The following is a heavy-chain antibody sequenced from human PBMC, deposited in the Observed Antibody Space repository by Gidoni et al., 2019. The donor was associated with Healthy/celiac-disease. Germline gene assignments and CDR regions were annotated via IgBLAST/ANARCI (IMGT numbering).Heavy chain of an antibody. CDR2: ISSSSSYI. V-gene: IGHV3-21*01. Sequence: EVQLVESGGGLVKPGGSLRLSCAASGFPFSSYSMNWVRQAPGKGLEWVSSISSSSSYIYYADSVKGRFTISRDNAKNSLYLQMNSLRAEDTAVYYCARSRGLGYCSSTSCYHMDVWGQGTTVTVSS. CDR1: GFPFSSYS. D-gene: IGHD2-2*01. J-gene: IGHJ6*02. CDR3: ARSRGLGYCSSTSCYHMDV.